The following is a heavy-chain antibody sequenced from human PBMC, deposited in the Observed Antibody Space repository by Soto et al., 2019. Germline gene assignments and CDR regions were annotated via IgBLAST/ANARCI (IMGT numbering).Heavy chain of an antibody. D-gene: IGHD6-19*01. CDR1: GFTFSSYA. CDR3: ANIAVAGDFDY. V-gene: IGHV3-30-3*01. Sequence: GGSLRLSCAASGFTFSSYAMHWVRQAPGKGLEWVAVISYDGSNKYYADSVKGRFTTSRDNSKNTLYLQMNSLRAEDTAVYYCANIAVAGDFDYWGQGTLVTVSS. J-gene: IGHJ4*02. CDR2: ISYDGSNK.